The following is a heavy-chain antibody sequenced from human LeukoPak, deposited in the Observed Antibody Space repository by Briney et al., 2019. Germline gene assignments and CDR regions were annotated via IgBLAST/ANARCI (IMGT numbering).Heavy chain of an antibody. V-gene: IGHV4-34*01. CDR2: INHSGST. Sequence: SETLSLTCAVYGGSFSGYYWSWIRQPPGKGLEWIGEINHSGSTNYNPSLKSRVTISVDRSKNQFSLRLSSVTAADTAVFYCARDVSGYTYGTFDYWGQGTLVTVSS. CDR3: ARDVSGYTYGTFDY. D-gene: IGHD5-18*01. J-gene: IGHJ4*02. CDR1: GGSFSGYY.